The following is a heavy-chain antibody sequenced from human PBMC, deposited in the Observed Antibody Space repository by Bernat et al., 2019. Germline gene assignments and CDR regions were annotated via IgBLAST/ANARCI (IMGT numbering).Heavy chain of an antibody. J-gene: IGHJ4*02. CDR1: GFTFSRYA. CDR3: AKEKHSNTYYYVVDFDY. D-gene: IGHD3-22*01. CDR2: ISGSGGST. V-gene: IGHV3-23*01. Sequence: EVQLLESGGGLVQPGGSLRISCAASGFTFSRYAMSWVRQAPGKGLEWVSAISGSGGSTNYAESVKGRFTISRDNSKNTLYLHMNSLRAEDTAEYYCAKEKHSNTYYYVVDFDYWGQGTLVTVSS.